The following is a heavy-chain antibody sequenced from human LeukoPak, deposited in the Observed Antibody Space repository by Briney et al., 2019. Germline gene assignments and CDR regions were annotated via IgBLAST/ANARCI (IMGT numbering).Heavy chain of an antibody. V-gene: IGHV3-53*01. CDR2: IYGGGST. Sequence: GGSLRLSCAASEFTVSSSYMSWVRQAPGKGLEWVSVIYGGGSTYYADSVKGRFTISRDNSKNTLYLQMNSLRVEDTAVYYCARANPKYCSGGGCYYYYGMELWGQGTTVTVSS. J-gene: IGHJ6*02. CDR3: ARANPKYCSGGGCYYYYGMEL. D-gene: IGHD2-15*01. CDR1: EFTVSSSY.